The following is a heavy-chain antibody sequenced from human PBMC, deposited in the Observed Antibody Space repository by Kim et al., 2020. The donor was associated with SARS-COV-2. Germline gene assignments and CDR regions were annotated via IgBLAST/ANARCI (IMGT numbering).Heavy chain of an antibody. CDR3: AKGAIVVVTARPVDQFD. D-gene: IGHD2-21*02. J-gene: IGHJ4*01. V-gene: IGHV3-30*18. CDR1: GFTFSSYG. Sequence: GGSLRLSCAASGFTFSSYGMHWVRQAPGKGLEWVAVISYDGSNKYYADSVKGRFTISRDNSKNTLYLQMNSLRAEDTAVYYCAKGAIVVVTARPVDQFD. CDR2: ISYDGSNK.